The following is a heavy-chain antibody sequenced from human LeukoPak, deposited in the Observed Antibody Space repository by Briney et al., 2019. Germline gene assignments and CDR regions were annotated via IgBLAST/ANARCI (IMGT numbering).Heavy chain of an antibody. V-gene: IGHV3-21*01. CDR3: ARAAYSSSWRERYKYYFDY. Sequence: GGSLRLSCAASGFTFSSYSMNWVRQAPGKGLEWVSLISSSSSYIQYADSVKGRFTISRDNAKNSLFLHMNSLGAEDTAVYYCARAAYSSSWRERYKYYFDYWGQGTLVTVSS. J-gene: IGHJ4*02. CDR2: ISSSSSYI. D-gene: IGHD6-13*01. CDR1: GFTFSSYS.